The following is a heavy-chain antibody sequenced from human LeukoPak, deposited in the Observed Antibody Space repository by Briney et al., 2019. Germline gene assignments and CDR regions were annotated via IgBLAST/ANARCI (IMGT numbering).Heavy chain of an antibody. CDR2: INHSGST. J-gene: IGHJ4*02. Sequence: GSLRLSCAASGFTFSSYAMSWVRQPPGKGLEWIGEINHSGSTNYNPSLKSRVTISVDTSKNQFSLKLSSVTAADTAVYYCARGVLIRYFDYWGQGTLVTVSS. V-gene: IGHV4-34*01. CDR1: GFTFSSYA. D-gene: IGHD6-6*01. CDR3: ARGVLIRYFDY.